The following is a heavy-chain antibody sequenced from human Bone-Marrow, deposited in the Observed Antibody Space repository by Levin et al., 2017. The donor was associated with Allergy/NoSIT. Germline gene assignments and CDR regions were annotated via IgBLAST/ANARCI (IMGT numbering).Heavy chain of an antibody. CDR1: GYSFISYW. CDR3: AKIDSHSGYGMNV. J-gene: IGHJ6*02. D-gene: IGHD2-15*01. V-gene: IGHV5-51*01. CDR2: VYPADSDA. Sequence: LGESLKISCQGSGYSFISYWIAWVRQMPGKGLEWMGSVYPADSDATYNPSFLGQVSLSVDKSLKTAYLQWSRLKPSDTAMYYCAKIDSHSGYGMNVWGQGTTVTVSS.